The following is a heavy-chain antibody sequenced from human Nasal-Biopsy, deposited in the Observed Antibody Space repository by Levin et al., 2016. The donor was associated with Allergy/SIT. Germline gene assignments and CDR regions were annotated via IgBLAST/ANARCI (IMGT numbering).Heavy chain of an antibody. V-gene: IGHV5-10-1*01. Sequence: GESLKISCKVSGYSFSSYWIGWVRQMPGKGLEWVGRIEPDESSTTYSPSFQGHVTMSVDNSRSTAYLQWNSLKASDTAFYFCARGRNHYSSGSLYWGQGTLVTVS. D-gene: IGHD3-10*01. CDR2: IEPDESST. J-gene: IGHJ4*02. CDR3: ARGRNHYSSGSLY. CDR1: GYSFSSYW.